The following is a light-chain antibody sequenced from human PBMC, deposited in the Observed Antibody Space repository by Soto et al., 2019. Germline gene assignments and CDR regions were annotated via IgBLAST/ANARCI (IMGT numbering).Light chain of an antibody. Sequence: EIVLTQSPGTLSLSPAERATLSCRASQRLSSSYLAWFQQKPGQAPRLLIYSASTRATGIPDRFSGGGSGTDFTLTISGLEPEDFAVYYCQQFGDSQFTFGPGTKVDIK. J-gene: IGKJ3*01. CDR2: SAS. V-gene: IGKV3-20*01. CDR3: QQFGDSQFT. CDR1: QRLSSSY.